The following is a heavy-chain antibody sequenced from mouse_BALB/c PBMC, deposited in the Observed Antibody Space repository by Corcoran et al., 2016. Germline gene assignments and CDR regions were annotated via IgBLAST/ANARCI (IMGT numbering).Heavy chain of an antibody. D-gene: IGHD2-14*01. CDR3: ARGGSTYPYFDV. Sequence: EVQLQQSGPELVKPGASVKISRKASGYSFTGYYMHWVKQSHVKSLEWIGRINPYNGATSYNQNFKDKASLTVDKSSSTAYMELHSLTSEDSAVYYCARGGSTYPYFDVWGAGTTVTVSS. CDR1: GYSFTGYY. V-gene: IGHV1-26*01. J-gene: IGHJ1*01. CDR2: INPYNGAT.